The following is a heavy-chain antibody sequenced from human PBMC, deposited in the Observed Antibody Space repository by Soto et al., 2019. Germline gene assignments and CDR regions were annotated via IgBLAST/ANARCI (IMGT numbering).Heavy chain of an antibody. J-gene: IGHJ6*03. V-gene: IGHV4-34*01. CDR3: GRSGLTGYYRAYYYYYMDV. CDR2: INHSGST. Sequence: PSETLSLTCAVYGGSFSGYYWSWIRQPPGKGLEWIGEINHSGSTNYNPSLKSRVTISVDTSKNQFSLKLSSVTAADTAVYYCGRSGLTGYYRAYYYYYMDVWGKGTTVTVSS. D-gene: IGHD3-9*01. CDR1: GGSFSGYY.